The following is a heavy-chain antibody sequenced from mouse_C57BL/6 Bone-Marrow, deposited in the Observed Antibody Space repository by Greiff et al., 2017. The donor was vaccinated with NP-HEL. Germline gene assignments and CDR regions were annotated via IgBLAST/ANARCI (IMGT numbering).Heavy chain of an antibody. J-gene: IGHJ1*03. Sequence: EVMLVESGGGLVKPGGSLKLSCAASGFTFSSYAMSWVRQTPETRLEWVATISDGGSSTYYPANVKGRFTISRDNAKNNLYLQMSHLKSEDTAMYYCARNYGSIWYFDVWGTGTTVTVSS. V-gene: IGHV5-4*03. D-gene: IGHD1-1*01. CDR1: GFTFSSYA. CDR3: ARNYGSIWYFDV. CDR2: ISDGGSST.